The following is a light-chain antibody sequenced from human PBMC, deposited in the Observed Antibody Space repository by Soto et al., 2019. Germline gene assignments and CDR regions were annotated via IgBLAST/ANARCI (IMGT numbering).Light chain of an antibody. J-gene: IGLJ1*01. Sequence: QSALTQPASVSGSPGQSITISCIGTTRDVGTYNLVSWYQKHPGNAPRLVIYEGSKRPSGVSNRFSGSRSGSTASLTLSGLQADDDADFYCSSYEGGGIYVFGNGTKVTV. CDR3: SSYEGGGIYV. CDR1: TRDVGTYNL. V-gene: IGLV2-23*01. CDR2: EGS.